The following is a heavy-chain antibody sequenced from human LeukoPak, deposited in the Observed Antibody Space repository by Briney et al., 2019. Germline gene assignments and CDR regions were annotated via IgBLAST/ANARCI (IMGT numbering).Heavy chain of an antibody. D-gene: IGHD3-22*01. V-gene: IGHV3-30*18. CDR1: GFTFSSYG. J-gene: IGHJ4*02. CDR3: AKETYSDSSAYFDY. CDR2: ISYDGSNK. Sequence: GGSLRLSCAAPGFTFSSYGMHWVRQAPGKGLEWVAVISYDGSNKYYADLVKGRFTISRDSSKNTLYLLLDSLRPDDTAVYYCAKETYSDSSAYFDYWGQGTLVTVSS.